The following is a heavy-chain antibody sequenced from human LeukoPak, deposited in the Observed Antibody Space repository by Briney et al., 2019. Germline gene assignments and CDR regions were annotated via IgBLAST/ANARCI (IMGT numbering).Heavy chain of an antibody. Sequence: KPSETLSLTCTVSGGSISSSSYYRGWIRQPPGKGLEWIGSIYYSGSTYYNPSLKSRVTISVDTSKNQFSLKLSSVTAADAAVYYCARVRYDYVWGSYRYFSAEHDCWGQGTLVTVSS. V-gene: IGHV4-39*07. CDR1: GGSISSSSYY. CDR3: ARVRYDYVWGSYRYFSAEHDC. CDR2: IYYSGST. J-gene: IGHJ4*02. D-gene: IGHD3-16*02.